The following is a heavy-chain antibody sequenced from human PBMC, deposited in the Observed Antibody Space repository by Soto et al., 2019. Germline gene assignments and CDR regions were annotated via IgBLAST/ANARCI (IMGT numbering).Heavy chain of an antibody. J-gene: IGHJ6*02. CDR3: ATGDPNYYDSSGYYSPPPYYYGMDV. CDR2: INHSGST. V-gene: IGHV4-34*01. D-gene: IGHD3-22*01. Sequence: PSETLSLTCAVYGGSFSGYYWSWIRQPPGKGLGWIGEINHSGSTNYNPSLKSRVTISVDTSKNQFSLKLSSVTAADTAVYYCATGDPNYYDSSGYYSPPPYYYGMDVWGQGTTVTVSS. CDR1: GGSFSGYY.